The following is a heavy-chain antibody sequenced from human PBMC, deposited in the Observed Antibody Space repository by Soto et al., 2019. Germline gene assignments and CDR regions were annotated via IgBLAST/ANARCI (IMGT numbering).Heavy chain of an antibody. Sequence: DVQLLESGGGLVQPGGSLTLSCAASRFTFSDFAMSWVRQAPGKGLEWVSSIGGGGTDTYYADSVKGRFTISRDNSKNTLYLQMDSLRDEDTAVYCCAKDAVPYNGKWDWFDSWGQGTLVIVS. CDR3: AKDAVPYNGKWDWFDS. J-gene: IGHJ5*01. CDR2: IGGGGTDT. V-gene: IGHV3-23*01. CDR1: RFTFSDFA. D-gene: IGHD1-20*01.